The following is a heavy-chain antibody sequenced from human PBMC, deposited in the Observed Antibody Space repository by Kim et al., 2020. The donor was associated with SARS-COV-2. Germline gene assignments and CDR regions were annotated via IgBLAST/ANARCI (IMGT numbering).Heavy chain of an antibody. V-gene: IGHV3-11*01. CDR3: ARERWLGAFDI. J-gene: IGHJ3*02. CDR2: I. D-gene: IGHD6-19*01. Sequence: IYYADSVKGRFTISRDNAKNSLYLQMNSLRAEDTAVYYCARERWLGAFDIWGQGTMVTVSS.